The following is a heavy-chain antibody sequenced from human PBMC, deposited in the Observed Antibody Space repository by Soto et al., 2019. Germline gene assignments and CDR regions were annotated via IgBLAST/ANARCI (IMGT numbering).Heavy chain of an antibody. V-gene: IGHV3-7*03. J-gene: IGHJ5*02. CDR2: IKVDGSEK. Sequence: PGGSLRLSCTASGFTFDNYWMTWVRQAPGKELERVANIKVDGSEKYYVDSVKSRFVISRDNAKNSLYLQMDSLRAEDTAVYYCERDRGWQTFDHWGQGTLVTVSS. CDR1: GFTFDNYW. CDR3: ERDRGWQTFDH. D-gene: IGHD3-10*01.